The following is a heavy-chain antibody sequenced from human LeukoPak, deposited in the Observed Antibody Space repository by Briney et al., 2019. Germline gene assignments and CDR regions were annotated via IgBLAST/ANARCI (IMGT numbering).Heavy chain of an antibody. CDR1: GFTFDYYA. V-gene: IGHV3-9*03. CDR2: ISWNSGSI. D-gene: IGHD6-19*01. Sequence: GGSLRLSCAASGFTFDYYAMHWVRQAPGKCLEWVSGISWNSGSIGYADSVKGRFTISRDNAKNSLYLQMNSLRAEDMALYYCAKDKVGYSSGRFDYWGQGTLVTVSS. J-gene: IGHJ4*02. CDR3: AKDKVGYSSGRFDY.